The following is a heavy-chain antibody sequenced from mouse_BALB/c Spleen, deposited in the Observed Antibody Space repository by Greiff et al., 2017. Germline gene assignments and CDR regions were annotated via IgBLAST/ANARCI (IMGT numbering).Heavy chain of an antibody. CDR3: ARHDGNYVGGAMDY. D-gene: IGHD2-1*01. CDR1: GFTFSSYT. V-gene: IGHV5-12-2*01. CDR2: ISNGGGST. J-gene: IGHJ4*01. Sequence: DVHLVESGGGLVQPGGSLKLSCAASGFTFSSYTMSWVRQTPEKRLEWVAYISNGGGSTYYPDTVKGRFTISRDNAKNTLYLQMSSLKSEDTAMYYCARHDGNYVGGAMDYWGQGTSVTVSS.